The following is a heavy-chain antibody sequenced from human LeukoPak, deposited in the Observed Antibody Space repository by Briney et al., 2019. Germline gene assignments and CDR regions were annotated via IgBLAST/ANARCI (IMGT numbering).Heavy chain of an antibody. Sequence: ASVKLSCKASGYTFTAYSMHWVRQAPGQGLEWMGWINPNSGGTNYAQKFQGRVTRTRDTSITTAYMELSRLRSDDTAVYYCARDLDYYGSGSFFNIWGQGTMVTVSS. V-gene: IGHV1-2*02. CDR3: ARDLDYYGSGSFFNI. CDR2: INPNSGGT. J-gene: IGHJ3*02. CDR1: GYTFTAYS. D-gene: IGHD3-10*01.